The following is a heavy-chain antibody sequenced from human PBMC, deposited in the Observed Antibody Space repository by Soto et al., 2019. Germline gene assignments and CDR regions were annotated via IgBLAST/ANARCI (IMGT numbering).Heavy chain of an antibody. J-gene: IGHJ5*02. CDR3: ARDGSGSNYNYNWFDP. Sequence: ASVKVSCKASGYTFTSYAMHWVRQAPGQGLEWMGWINAGNGNTKYSQKFQGRVTITRDTSASTAYMELSSLRSEDTAVYYCARDGSGSNYNYNWFDPWGKGTLVTVSS. V-gene: IGHV1-3*01. D-gene: IGHD3-10*01. CDR2: INAGNGNT. CDR1: GYTFTSYA.